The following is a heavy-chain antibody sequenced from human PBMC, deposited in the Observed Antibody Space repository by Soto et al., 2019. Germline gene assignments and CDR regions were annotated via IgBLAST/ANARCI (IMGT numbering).Heavy chain of an antibody. CDR3: AKDRDSYGPLYYFDS. CDR1: GYAFTGHY. J-gene: IGHJ4*02. CDR2: INTNTGGT. D-gene: IGHD5-18*01. Sequence: ASVKVSCKPSGYAFTGHYIHWVRQAPGHGLEWVGWINTNTGGTIYVQKFKGWVTMTRDTSISTAYMEIHSLKSDDTAVYYCAKDRDSYGPLYYFDSWGQGTLVTVSS. V-gene: IGHV1-2*04.